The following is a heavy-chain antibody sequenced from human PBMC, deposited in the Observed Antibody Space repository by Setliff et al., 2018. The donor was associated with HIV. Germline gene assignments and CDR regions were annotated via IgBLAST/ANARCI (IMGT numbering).Heavy chain of an antibody. CDR3: ARALRGFHGSGTQFYYYLDV. CDR2: ISTYNGNT. Sequence: ASVKVSCKASGYTFISYGITWVRQAPGQGLEWMGWISTYNGNTKYAQNLQGRVTITRDTSVGTAYMELSSLRSEDTAVYYCARALRGFHGSGTQFYYYLDVWGKGTTVTAP. CDR1: GYTFISYG. V-gene: IGHV1-18*01. D-gene: IGHD3-10*01. J-gene: IGHJ6*03.